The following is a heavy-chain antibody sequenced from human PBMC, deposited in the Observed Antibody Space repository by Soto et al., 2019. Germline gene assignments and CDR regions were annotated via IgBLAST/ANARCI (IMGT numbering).Heavy chain of an antibody. V-gene: IGHV3-23*01. CDR1: GFTFTNYA. CDR2: ISDSGSNT. CDR3: AKRSQTTRGPYYYYYMDV. Sequence: GGSLRLSCVASGFTFTNYAMSWVRQAPGKGLEWVSIISDSGSNTYYADSVKGRFSISRDNSRNTLYLQMNSLRAEDTAIYYCAKRSQTTRGPYYYYYMDVWGKGTTVTVSS. J-gene: IGHJ6*03. D-gene: IGHD1-7*01.